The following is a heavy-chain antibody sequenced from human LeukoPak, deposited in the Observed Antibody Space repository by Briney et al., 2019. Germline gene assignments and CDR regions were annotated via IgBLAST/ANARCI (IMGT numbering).Heavy chain of an antibody. V-gene: IGHV4-30-2*01. Sequence: SQTLSLTCAVSGGSISSGGYSWSWIRQPPGKGLEWIGYIYHSGSTNYNPSLKSRVTISVDTSKNQFSLKLSSVTAADTAVYYCARSRVIFYYYYGMDVWGQGTTVTVSS. CDR1: GGSISSGGYS. J-gene: IGHJ6*02. CDR3: ARSRVIFYYYYGMDV. CDR2: IYHSGST. D-gene: IGHD3-16*02.